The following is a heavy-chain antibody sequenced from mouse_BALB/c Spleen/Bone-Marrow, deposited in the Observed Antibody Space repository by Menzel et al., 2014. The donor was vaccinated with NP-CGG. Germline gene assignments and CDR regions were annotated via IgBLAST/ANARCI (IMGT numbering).Heavy chain of an antibody. CDR1: GLSLTDYG. Sequence: VQLQQSGPGLVQPSQSLSITCTVSGLSLTDYGVHWVRQSPGKGLEWLGVIWSGGNTDYNAAFISRLNISKDNSKSQVFFKMNSLQANDTAIYYCARKSYYYGKGAMDYWGQGTSVTVSS. CDR3: ARKSYYYGKGAMDY. D-gene: IGHD1-1*01. J-gene: IGHJ4*01. CDR2: IWSGGNT. V-gene: IGHV2-2*02.